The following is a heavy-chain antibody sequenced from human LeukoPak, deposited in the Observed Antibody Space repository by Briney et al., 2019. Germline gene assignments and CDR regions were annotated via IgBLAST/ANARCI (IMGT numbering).Heavy chain of an antibody. Sequence: SETLSLTCTVSGGSISSYCWSWIRQPPGKGLEWIGYIYYSGSTNYNPSLKSRVTISVDTSKNQFSLKLSSVTAADTAVYYCARVNSYGRRAYFDYWGQGTLVTVSS. V-gene: IGHV4-59*01. CDR2: IYYSGST. CDR1: GGSISSYC. D-gene: IGHD5-18*01. CDR3: ARVNSYGRRAYFDY. J-gene: IGHJ4*02.